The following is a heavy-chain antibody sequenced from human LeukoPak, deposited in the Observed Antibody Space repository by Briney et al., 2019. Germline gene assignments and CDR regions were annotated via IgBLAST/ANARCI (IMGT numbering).Heavy chain of an antibody. CDR1: GYTFTSYD. CDR2: MNPNSGNT. V-gene: IGHV1-8*01. J-gene: IGHJ4*02. CDR3: AIRTHVDIVPTLAERVKRGLDY. D-gene: IGHD5-12*01. Sequence: ASVKVSCKASGYTFTSYDINWVRQATGQGPEWMGWMNPNSGNTGYAQSLQGRVTLTRNASISTAYRELSSLRSDDTAVYYCAIRTHVDIVPTLAERVKRGLDYWGQGTLLTVSS.